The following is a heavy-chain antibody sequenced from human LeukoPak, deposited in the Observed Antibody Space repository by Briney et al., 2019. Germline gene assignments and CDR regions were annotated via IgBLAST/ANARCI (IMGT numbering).Heavy chain of an antibody. CDR2: INPNSGGT. Sequence: ASVNVSCKASGYTFTSCGISWVRQAPGQGLEWMGRINPNSGGTNYAQKFQGRVTMTRDTSISTAYMELSRLRSDDTAVYYCARYEYLEQEYSRSSGGYWGQGTLVTVSS. CDR3: ARYEYLEQEYSRSSGGY. J-gene: IGHJ4*02. CDR1: GYTFTSCG. D-gene: IGHD6-6*01. V-gene: IGHV1-2*06.